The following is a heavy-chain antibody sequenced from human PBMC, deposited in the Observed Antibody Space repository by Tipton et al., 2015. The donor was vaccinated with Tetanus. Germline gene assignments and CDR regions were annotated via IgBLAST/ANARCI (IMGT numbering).Heavy chain of an antibody. Sequence: TLSLTCTVSGGSISSYHWSWIRQPPGKGLEWIGYMYNSGNTKYNPSLKSRITISGDTSKNQLSLELLSLTAADTAVYYCAGVLRSESVGWFDPWGQGTLVTVSS. D-gene: IGHD3-3*01. J-gene: IGHJ5*02. V-gene: IGHV4-59*08. CDR3: AGVLRSESVGWFDP. CDR1: GGSISSYH. CDR2: MYNSGNT.